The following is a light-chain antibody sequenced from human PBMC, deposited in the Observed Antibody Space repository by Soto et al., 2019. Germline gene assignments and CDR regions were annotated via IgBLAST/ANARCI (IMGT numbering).Light chain of an antibody. CDR1: SSNIGAGYD. CDR2: GNS. J-gene: IGLJ2*01. Sequence: QSVLTQPPSVSGAPGQRVTISCTGSSSNIGAGYDVHWYQQLPGTAPKLLIYGNSNRPSGVPDRFSGSKSCTSASLAITGLQAEVEAYYYCQSYDSSLSGSVVFGGGTKVTVL. CDR3: QSYDSSLSGSVV. V-gene: IGLV1-40*01.